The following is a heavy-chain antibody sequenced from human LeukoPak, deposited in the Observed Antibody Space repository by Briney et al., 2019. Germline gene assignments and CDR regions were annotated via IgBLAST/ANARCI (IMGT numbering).Heavy chain of an antibody. CDR3: AILSPYDSSGFDY. CDR2: ISYDGSNK. D-gene: IGHD3-22*01. Sequence: PGGSLRLSCAASGFTFSSYGMHWVRQAPGKGLEWVAVISYDGSNKYYADSVKGRFTISRDNSKNTLYLQMNSLRAEDTAVYYCAILSPYDSSGFDYWGQGTLVTVSS. CDR1: GFTFSSYG. V-gene: IGHV3-30*03. J-gene: IGHJ4*02.